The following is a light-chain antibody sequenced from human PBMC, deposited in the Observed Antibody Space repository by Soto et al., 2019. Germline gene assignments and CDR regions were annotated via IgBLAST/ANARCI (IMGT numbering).Light chain of an antibody. V-gene: IGKV3-15*01. CDR2: DAS. J-gene: IGKJ1*01. CDR1: QSISDT. Sequence: EIVMTQSPATLSVSPLGIATLSFRASQSISDTLSWYQQKPGQTPRLLIYDASTRATDIPARFSGSGSGTDFTLTISSLQSEDFAVYYCQQYNNWVRTFGQGTKVDIK. CDR3: QQYNNWVRT.